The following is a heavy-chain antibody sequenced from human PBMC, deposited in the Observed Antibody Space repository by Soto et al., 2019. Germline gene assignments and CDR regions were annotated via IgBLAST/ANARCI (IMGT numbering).Heavy chain of an antibody. CDR3: ARHGFVTNHGMDV. Sequence: PGESLKISCTGSGYSFTSYWIGWVRQMPGKGLEWMGIIYPGDSDTRYSPSFQGQVTISADKSISTAYLQWSSLKASDTAMYYCARHGFVTNHGMDVWGQGTKVTVSS. D-gene: IGHD3-10*01. CDR2: IYPGDSDT. CDR1: GYSFTSYW. V-gene: IGHV5-51*01. J-gene: IGHJ6*02.